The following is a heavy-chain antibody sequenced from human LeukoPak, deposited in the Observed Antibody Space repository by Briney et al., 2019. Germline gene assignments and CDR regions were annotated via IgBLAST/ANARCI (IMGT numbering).Heavy chain of an antibody. D-gene: IGHD5-24*01. CDR1: GSTLSIDW. CDR3: ARDRGWLQLFFFGFDY. J-gene: IGHJ4*02. Sequence: SRGSLRLSRAASGSTLSIDWMSCVRHAPGKGREWVANIKQDGSEKYYVDSVKGRFTMSRDNDRNSLYLQMNSLRAEDTAVYYCARDRGWLQLFFFGFDYWGQGTLVSVSS. V-gene: IGHV3-7*01. CDR2: IKQDGSEK.